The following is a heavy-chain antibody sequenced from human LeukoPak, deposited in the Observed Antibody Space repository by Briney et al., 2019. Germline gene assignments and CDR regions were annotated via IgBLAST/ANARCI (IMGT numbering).Heavy chain of an antibody. Sequence: GASVKVSCKASGYTFTSYDINWVRQATGQGLEWMGWMNPNSGNTGYAQKFQGGVTMTRNTSISTAYMELSSLRSEDTAVYYCARVADTAMASFDYWGQGTLVTVSS. CDR3: ARVADTAMASFDY. J-gene: IGHJ4*02. D-gene: IGHD5-18*01. CDR1: GYTFTSYD. V-gene: IGHV1-8*01. CDR2: MNPNSGNT.